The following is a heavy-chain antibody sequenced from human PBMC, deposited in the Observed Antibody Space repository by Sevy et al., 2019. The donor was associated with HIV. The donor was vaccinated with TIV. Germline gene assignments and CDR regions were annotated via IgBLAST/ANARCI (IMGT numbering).Heavy chain of an antibody. CDR2: IYGRGGST. Sequence: VGSLRLSCVVSGYSFSSYAISWVRQAPGKGLEWVSTIYGRGGSTYYADSVKGRFTISRDNPKNTLFLQMINLRVDDTAIYYCARPSPRIAAAASAFYDNWGQGTLVTVSS. CDR1: GYSFSSYA. CDR3: ARPSPRIAAAASAFYDN. J-gene: IGHJ4*02. V-gene: IGHV3-23*01. D-gene: IGHD6-13*01.